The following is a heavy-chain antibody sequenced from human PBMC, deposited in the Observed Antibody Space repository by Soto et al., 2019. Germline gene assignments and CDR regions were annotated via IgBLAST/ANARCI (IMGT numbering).Heavy chain of an antibody. CDR2: IHSDGSTT. D-gene: IGHD2-21*02. J-gene: IGHJ3*01. Sequence: EVQLVESEGGLVQRGGSLRLSCAASGFTFNYYWMHWVRQAPAQGLVWVSHIHSDGSTTTYADSVKGRFTISRDNAKNTQYLQMNSLRAEDTSVYYCVRGDKGGFDLWGQGTTVTVCS. CDR1: GFTFNYYW. V-gene: IGHV3-74*01. CDR3: VRGDKGGFDL.